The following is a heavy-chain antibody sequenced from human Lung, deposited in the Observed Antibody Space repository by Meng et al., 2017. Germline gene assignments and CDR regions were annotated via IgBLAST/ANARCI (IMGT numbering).Heavy chain of an antibody. CDR2: IYNSGST. Sequence: QVQLQESGPGLVKPSQTLSLTCTVSGGSISSSNYYWSWIRQPPGKGLEWNGHIYNSGSTYYNPSLKSRITISVDTSKNQFSLKLSSVTAADTAVYYCARGQKGYFDLWGRGTLVTVAS. V-gene: IGHV4-30-4*01. CDR3: ARGQKGYFDL. CDR1: GGSISSSNYY. J-gene: IGHJ2*01.